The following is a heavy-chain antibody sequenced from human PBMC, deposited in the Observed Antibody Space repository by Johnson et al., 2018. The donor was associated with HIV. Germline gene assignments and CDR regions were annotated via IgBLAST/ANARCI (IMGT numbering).Heavy chain of an antibody. D-gene: IGHD3-10*01. J-gene: IGHJ3*02. CDR2: IGTTGDT. CDR3: ARTLGFGTEDAFDI. CDR1: GFTFSSYD. V-gene: IGHV3-13*01. Sequence: VQLVESGGGVVQPGRSLRLSCAASGFTFSSYDIHWVRQATGKGLEWVAAIGTTGDTFYPGSVKGRFTISRENAKNSLYLQMNSLRAGDTAVYYCARTLGFGTEDAFDIWGQGTMVTVSS.